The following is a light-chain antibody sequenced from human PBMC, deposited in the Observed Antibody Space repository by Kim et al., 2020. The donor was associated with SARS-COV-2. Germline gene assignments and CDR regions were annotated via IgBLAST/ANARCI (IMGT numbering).Light chain of an antibody. J-gene: IGLJ7*01. CDR2: QDS. V-gene: IGLV3-1*01. CDR1: KLGDKY. Sequence: SSELTQPPSVSVSPGQTASITCSGDKLGDKYACWYQQKPGQSPVLVIYQDSKRPSGIPERFSGSNSGNTATLTISGTQAMDEADYYCLAWDSSTAVFGGG. CDR3: LAWDSSTAV.